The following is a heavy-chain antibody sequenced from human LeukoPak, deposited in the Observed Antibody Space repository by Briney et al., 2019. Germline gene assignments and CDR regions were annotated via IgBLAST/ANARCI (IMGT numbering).Heavy chain of an antibody. V-gene: IGHV3-21*01. Sequence: GGSLRLSCVASEFTFSSYNMNWVRQAPGKGLEWVSSISSSSTSTNYADSVKGRFTISRDNGKNSLYLQMNSLRAEDTTVYYCARSAPAAAGTGPMDVWGKGTTVTVSS. CDR1: EFTFSSYN. D-gene: IGHD6-13*01. CDR2: ISSSSTST. J-gene: IGHJ6*03. CDR3: ARSAPAAAGTGPMDV.